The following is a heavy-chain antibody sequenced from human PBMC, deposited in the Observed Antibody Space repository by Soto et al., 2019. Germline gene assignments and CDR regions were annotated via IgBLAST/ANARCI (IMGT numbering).Heavy chain of an antibody. CDR3: VRGPYYYDSSGYYSSNWFDP. D-gene: IGHD3-22*01. V-gene: IGHV3-7*03. Sequence: LRLSCAASGFTFSSSWMHWVCQAPEKGLEWVADIKCDGSEKYYVDPVKGRLTISRDNAENSLYLQVNSLRAEDMTVYYCVRGPYYYDSSGYYSSNWFDPWGQGTLVTVSS. J-gene: IGHJ5*02. CDR1: GFTFSSSW. CDR2: IKCDGSEK.